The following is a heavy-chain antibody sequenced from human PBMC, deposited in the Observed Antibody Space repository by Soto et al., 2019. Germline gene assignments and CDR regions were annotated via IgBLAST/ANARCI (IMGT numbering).Heavy chain of an antibody. CDR3: ARDLAIAAAGTSRAFDI. Sequence: QVQLVQSGAEVKKPGASVKVSCKASGYTFTSYGISWVRQAPGQGLEWMGWISAYNGNTNYAQKLQGRVTMTTDTSXSXXYMELRSLRSDATAVYYCARDLAIAAAGTSRAFDIWGKGTMVTVSS. D-gene: IGHD6-13*01. V-gene: IGHV1-18*01. CDR2: ISAYNGNT. CDR1: GYTFTSYG. J-gene: IGHJ3*02.